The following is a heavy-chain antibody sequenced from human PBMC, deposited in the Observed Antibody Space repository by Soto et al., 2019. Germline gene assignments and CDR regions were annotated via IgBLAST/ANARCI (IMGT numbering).Heavy chain of an antibody. Sequence: ASVMVSCKAVGGTFSDYVISWVRQAPGQGLEWMGGIIAMSGTLNNAQKFQDRATITADESTSTAYMELSSLRSEDTAIYYCAREAGYNWCEHWGKGNIVSASS. CDR2: IIAMSGTL. J-gene: IGHJ5*02. CDR3: AREAGYNWCEH. V-gene: IGHV1-69*13. CDR1: GGTFSDYV. D-gene: IGHD6-13*01.